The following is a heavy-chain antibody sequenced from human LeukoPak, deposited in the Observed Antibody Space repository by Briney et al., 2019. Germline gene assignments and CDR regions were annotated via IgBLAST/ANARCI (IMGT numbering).Heavy chain of an antibody. Sequence: GGSLRLSCAASGFTFNAYDMTWVRQAPGKGLEWVPSISKSGNYIYYADSVKGRFTISRDNAKKSLYLQMNSLTVEDTAVYYCVRDSGGYFDYWGQGTLVAVSS. CDR2: ISKSGNYI. D-gene: IGHD3-16*01. CDR1: GFTFNAYD. V-gene: IGHV3-21*01. CDR3: VRDSGGYFDY. J-gene: IGHJ4*02.